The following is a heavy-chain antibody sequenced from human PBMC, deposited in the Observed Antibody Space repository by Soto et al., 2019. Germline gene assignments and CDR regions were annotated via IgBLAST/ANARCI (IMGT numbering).Heavy chain of an antibody. Sequence: ASVKVSCKVSRYTLTELSMHWVRQAPGKGLEWMGGFDPEDGETIYAQKFQGRVTMIEDTSTDTTYMELSSLRSEDTAVYYCAMSFYRGTLDSWGQGTLVTVSS. CDR3: AMSFYRGTLDS. CDR2: FDPEDGET. D-gene: IGHD3-16*02. CDR1: RYTLTELS. J-gene: IGHJ4*02. V-gene: IGHV1-24*01.